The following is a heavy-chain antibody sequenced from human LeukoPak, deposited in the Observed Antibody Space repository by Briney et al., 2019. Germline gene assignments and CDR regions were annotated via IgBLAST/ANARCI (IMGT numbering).Heavy chain of an antibody. Sequence: PGGSLRLSCAASGFTFSSYSMNWVRQAPGKGLEWVSYISSSSSTIYYADSVRGRFTISRDNAKNSLYLQMNSLRAEDKAVYYCARDTKTEYYDSSGYYSFAFDIWGQGTMVTVSS. V-gene: IGHV3-48*01. CDR3: ARDTKTEYYDSSGYYSFAFDI. CDR1: GFTFSSYS. D-gene: IGHD3-22*01. CDR2: ISSSSSTI. J-gene: IGHJ3*02.